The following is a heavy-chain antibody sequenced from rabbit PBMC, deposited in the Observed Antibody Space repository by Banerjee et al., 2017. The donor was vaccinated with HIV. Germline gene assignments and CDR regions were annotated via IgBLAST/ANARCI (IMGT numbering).Heavy chain of an antibody. CDR3: ARNADGNYITDL. V-gene: IGHV1S40*01. D-gene: IGHD1-1*01. J-gene: IGHJ4*01. CDR2: INTSTGNT. Sequence: QAPGKGLEWIGCINTSTGNTVYASWAKGRFTISKTSSTTVTLQMTSLTAADTATYFCARNADGNYITDLWGQGTLVTVS.